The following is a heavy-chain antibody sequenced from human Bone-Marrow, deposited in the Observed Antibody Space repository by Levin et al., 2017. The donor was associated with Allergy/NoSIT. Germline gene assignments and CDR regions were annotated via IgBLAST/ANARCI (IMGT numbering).Heavy chain of an antibody. CDR2: ISGGGERS. CDR1: GFTFSSYA. Sequence: GGSLRLSCAASGFTFSSYAMCWVRQAPGKGLEWVSAISGGGERSFYADSVKGRFSISSDNSQSTLYLDMDSLRAEDTAVYYCAKVGAIDSWGQGTLVIVSS. V-gene: IGHV3-23*01. D-gene: IGHD1-26*01. J-gene: IGHJ4*02. CDR3: AKVGAIDS.